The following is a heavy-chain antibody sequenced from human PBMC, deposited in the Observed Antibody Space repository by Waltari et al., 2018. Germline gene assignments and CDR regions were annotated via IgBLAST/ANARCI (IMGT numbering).Heavy chain of an antibody. D-gene: IGHD3-3*01. V-gene: IGHV3-23*04. CDR2: IRGSGGST. CDR3: AKGRITIFGVVIILSYFDY. J-gene: IGHJ4*02. Sequence: EVQLVEPGGGLVQPGGSLRLSCAASGFTFSSYAMTWVRQAPGTGLEWVSAIRGSGGSTYYADSVKGRFTSSRDNSKNTLYLQMNSLRAEDTAVYYCAKGRITIFGVVIILSYFDYWGQGTLVTVSS. CDR1: GFTFSSYA.